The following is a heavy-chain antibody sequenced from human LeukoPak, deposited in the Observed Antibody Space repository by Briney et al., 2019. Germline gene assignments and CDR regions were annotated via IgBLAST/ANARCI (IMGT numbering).Heavy chain of an antibody. CDR1: GGSISSYY. J-gene: IGHJ5*02. D-gene: IGHD1-7*01. CDR3: ARHSPNWNYEWFDP. Sequence: TSETLSLTCTVSGGSISSYYWSWIRQPPGKGLEWIGYIYYSGSTNYNPSLKSRVTISVDTSKNQFSLKLSSVAAADTAVYYCARHSPNWNYEWFDPWGQGTLVTVSS. V-gene: IGHV4-59*08. CDR2: IYYSGST.